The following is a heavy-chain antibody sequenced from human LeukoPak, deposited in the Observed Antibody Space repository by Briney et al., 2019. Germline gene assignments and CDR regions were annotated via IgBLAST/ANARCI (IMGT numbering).Heavy chain of an antibody. CDR1: GGTFSSFT. J-gene: IGHJ6*03. CDR2: IIPIFSTT. D-gene: IGHD5-18*01. CDR3: ARDLQLWYSGSGYYSYYYYYMDV. V-gene: IGHV1-69*08. Sequence: SVKVSCKASGGTFSSFTFNWVRQAPGQGLEWMGMIIPIFSTTDYAQNFQGRVTITADKTTSTVYMELSSLISDGTAVYYCARDLQLWYSGSGYYSYYYYYMDVWGKGTTVTISS.